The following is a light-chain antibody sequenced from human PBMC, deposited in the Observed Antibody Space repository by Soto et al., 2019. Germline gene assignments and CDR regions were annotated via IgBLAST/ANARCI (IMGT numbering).Light chain of an antibody. CDR2: AAS. CDR3: QPTDSTPQT. CDR1: QSIRNY. J-gene: IGKJ1*01. V-gene: IGKV1-39*01. Sequence: DIQMTQSPSSLSASVGDRVTISCRASQSIRNYVSWYQQKPGTAPKLLIRAASTLQSGVPSKFSGSGSGTDFTLTMSSLQMEDFATYFCQPTDSTPQTFGQGTNVEI.